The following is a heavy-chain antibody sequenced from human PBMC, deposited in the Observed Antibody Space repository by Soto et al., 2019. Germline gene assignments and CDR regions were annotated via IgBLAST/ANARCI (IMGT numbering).Heavy chain of an antibody. J-gene: IGHJ3*02. CDR1: GGTFSSHA. V-gene: IGHV1-69*13. CDR3: ARDLGSYGSRYIYDI. D-gene: IGHD5-18*01. CDR2: IIPIFGTA. Sequence: GASVKVSCKASGGTFSSHAISWVRQAPGQGLEWMGGIIPIFGTANYAQKFQGRVTITADESTSTAYMELSSLRFEDTAVYYCARDLGSYGSRYIYDIWGQGTMVTVSS.